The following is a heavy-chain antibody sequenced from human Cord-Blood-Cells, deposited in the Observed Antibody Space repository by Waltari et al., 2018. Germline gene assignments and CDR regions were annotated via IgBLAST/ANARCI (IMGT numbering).Heavy chain of an antibody. Sequence: QLQLQESGPGLVKPSETLSLTCTVSGGSISSSSYYWGWIRQPPGKGLEWIGSSYYSGSTYYNPSLKSRVTISVDTSKNQFSLKLSSVTAADTAVYYCASSFGSGSYYWYFDLWGRGTLVTVSS. CDR1: GGSISSSSYY. D-gene: IGHD3-10*01. CDR3: ASSFGSGSYYWYFDL. V-gene: IGHV4-39*01. J-gene: IGHJ2*01. CDR2: SYYSGST.